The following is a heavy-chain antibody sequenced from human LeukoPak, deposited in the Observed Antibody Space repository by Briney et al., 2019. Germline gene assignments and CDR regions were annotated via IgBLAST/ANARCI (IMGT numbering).Heavy chain of an antibody. J-gene: IGHJ4*02. CDR2: IKSNADGGTP. D-gene: IGHD2/OR15-2a*01. V-gene: IGHV3-15*01. CDR3: TTFYHEYSPY. CDR1: GFSFMNAW. Sequence: GGSLRLSCAASGFSFMNAWMIWVRQAPGKGLEWVGRIKSNADGGTPDYAAPARGRFTISRDDSKNTLYLQMNSLKTEDTAFYYCTTFYHEYSPYWGRGTLVTVSA.